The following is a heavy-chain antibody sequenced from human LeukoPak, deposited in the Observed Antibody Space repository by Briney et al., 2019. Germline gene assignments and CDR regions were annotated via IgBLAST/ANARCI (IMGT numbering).Heavy chain of an antibody. CDR1: GFTFSSYA. V-gene: IGHV3-23*01. D-gene: IGHD6-6*01. Sequence: GGSLRLSCAASGFTFSSYAMGWVRQAPGKGLEWVSAISGSGGSTYYADSVKGRFTISRDNSKNTLYLQMNSLRAEDTAVYYCAKVLVGSSSGSGYWGQGTLVTVSS. CDR2: ISGSGGST. J-gene: IGHJ4*02. CDR3: AKVLVGSSSGSGY.